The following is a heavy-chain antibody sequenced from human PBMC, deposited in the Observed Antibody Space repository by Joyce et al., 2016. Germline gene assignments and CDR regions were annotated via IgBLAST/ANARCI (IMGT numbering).Heavy chain of an antibody. CDR3: ATVDYYYGSGTPRDYYYYMDV. D-gene: IGHD3-10*01. Sequence: EVQLVQSGAEVKKPGATVKISCKVSGYTFSDYYMHWVQQAPGKGLKGRGLVDHEAGETLYAEKFQGRVTITAGKSTDTAYMELSSLISEDTAVYYCATVDYYYGSGTPRDYYYYMDVWGKGTTVTVSS. CDR1: GYTFSDYY. CDR2: VDHEAGET. V-gene: IGHV1-69-2*01. J-gene: IGHJ6*03.